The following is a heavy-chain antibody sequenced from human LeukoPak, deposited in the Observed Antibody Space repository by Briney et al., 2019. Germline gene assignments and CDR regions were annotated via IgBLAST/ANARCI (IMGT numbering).Heavy chain of an antibody. D-gene: IGHD2-2*01. CDR2: INPSGGST. J-gene: IGHJ4*02. CDR1: GYTFTSYY. V-gene: IGHV1-46*01. CDR3: ARVSDPIVGVPGALDY. Sequence: ASVKVSCKASGYTFTSYYMHWVRQAPGQGLEWMGIINPSGGSTSYAQKFQGRGTMTRDTSTSTVYMELSSLRSEDTAVYYRARVSDPIVGVPGALDYWGQGTLVTVS.